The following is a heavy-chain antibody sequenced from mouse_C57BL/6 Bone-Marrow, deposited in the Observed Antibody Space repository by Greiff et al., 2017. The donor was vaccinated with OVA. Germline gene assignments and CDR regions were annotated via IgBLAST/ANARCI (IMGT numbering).Heavy chain of an antibody. CDR2: ISNGGGST. V-gene: IGHV5-12*01. Sequence: EVKLVESGGGLVQPGGSLKLSCAASGFTFSDYYMYWVRQTPEKRLEWVAYISNGGGSTYYPDTVKGRFTISRDNAKNTLYLQMSRLKSEDTAMYYCARHITTVDYAMDYWGQGTSVTVSS. J-gene: IGHJ4*01. CDR1: GFTFSDYY. D-gene: IGHD1-1*01. CDR3: ARHITTVDYAMDY.